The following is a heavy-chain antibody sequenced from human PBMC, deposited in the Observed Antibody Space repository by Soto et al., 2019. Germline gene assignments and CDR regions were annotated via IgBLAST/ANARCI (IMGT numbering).Heavy chain of an antibody. CDR3: ARSQTTVTSSDY. Sequence: SETLSLTCTVSSAPVSSTTYTWGWIRQPPGKGLEWVASVYYGGRSYYNPSLNSRVTISVDTSKNQFSLKLSSVTAADTAVYYCARSQTTVTSSDYCGQGIPVTVSS. D-gene: IGHD4-17*01. J-gene: IGHJ4*02. CDR2: VYYGGRS. CDR1: SAPVSSTTYT. V-gene: IGHV4-39*07.